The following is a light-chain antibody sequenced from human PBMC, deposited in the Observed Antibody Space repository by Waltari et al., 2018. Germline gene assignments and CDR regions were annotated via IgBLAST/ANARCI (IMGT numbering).Light chain of an antibody. CDR1: SSDVGAYNY. Sequence: QSALTQPASVSGSPGQSITLSCTGTSSDVGAYNYVFWYQQHAGKAPKLMIYAVTKRPSGVSTRFSGSKSGNTASLTISGLQAEDEADYYCSSYTGRPIMVFGGGTKLTVL. CDR3: SSYTGRPIMV. CDR2: AVT. J-gene: IGLJ3*02. V-gene: IGLV2-14*01.